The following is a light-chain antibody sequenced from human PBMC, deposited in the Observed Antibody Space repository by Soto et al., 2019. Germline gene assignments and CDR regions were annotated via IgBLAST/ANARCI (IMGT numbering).Light chain of an antibody. CDR3: SSYASSSTLV. J-gene: IGLJ2*01. CDR1: SSDVGGYDY. V-gene: IGLV2-14*03. CDR2: DVS. Sequence: QSALTQPASVSGSPGQSITISCTGTSSDVGGYDYVSWYQHHPGKVPKLMIYDVSSRPSGVSNRFSGSKSVNTASLTISGLQAEDEADYYCSSYASSSTLVFGEGTKLTVL.